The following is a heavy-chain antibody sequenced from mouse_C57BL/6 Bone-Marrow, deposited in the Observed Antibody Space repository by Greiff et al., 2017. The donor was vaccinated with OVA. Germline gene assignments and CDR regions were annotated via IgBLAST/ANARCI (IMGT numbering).Heavy chain of an antibody. V-gene: IGHV1-80*01. Sequence: VKLMESGAELVKPGASVKISCKASGYAFSSYWMNWVKQRPGKGLEWIGQIYPGDGDTNYNGKFKGKATLTADKSSSTAYMQLSSLTSEDSAVYFCARGRVYGHFDYWGQGTTLTVSS. CDR3: ARGRVYGHFDY. J-gene: IGHJ2*01. CDR1: GYAFSSYW. D-gene: IGHD1-1*02. CDR2: IYPGDGDT.